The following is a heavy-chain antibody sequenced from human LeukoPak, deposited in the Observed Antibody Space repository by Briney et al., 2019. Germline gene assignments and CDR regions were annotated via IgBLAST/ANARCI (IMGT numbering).Heavy chain of an antibody. Sequence: SVTLSLTCSVSGGSISSSNYYWGWIRQPPGKGLEWIGSIYYSGSTYYDPSLKSRVTISVDTSKNQFSLRLSSMTAADTAVYYCARLGSTVARPPGYWGQGILVTVSS. CDR3: ARLGSTVARPPGY. V-gene: IGHV4-39*01. CDR2: IYYSGST. J-gene: IGHJ4*02. CDR1: GGSISSSNYY. D-gene: IGHD6-6*01.